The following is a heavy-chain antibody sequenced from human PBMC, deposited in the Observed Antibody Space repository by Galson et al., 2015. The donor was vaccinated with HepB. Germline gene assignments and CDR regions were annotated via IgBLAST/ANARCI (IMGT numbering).Heavy chain of an antibody. V-gene: IGHV1-69*13. J-gene: IGHJ5*02. CDR2: IIPMFDTA. CDR1: GGTFSNFA. D-gene: IGHD3-22*01. Sequence: SVKVSCKASGGTFSNFAISWVRQAPGQGLEWMGGIIPMFDTATYAQKFQGRVTITADESASTVYMELSSLRTEDTAVYFCARDASAGDSSGWSDPWGLGTLVTVSS. CDR3: ARDASAGDSSGWSDP.